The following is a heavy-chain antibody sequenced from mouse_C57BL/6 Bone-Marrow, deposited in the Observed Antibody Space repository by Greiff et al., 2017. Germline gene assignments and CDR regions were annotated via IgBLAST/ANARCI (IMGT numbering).Heavy chain of an antibody. Sequence: QVQLKESGAELARPGSSVKLSCKASGYTFTSYGISWVKQRTGQGLEWICEIYPRGGNTYYNEKFKGKATLTADKSSSTAYMELRSLTSEDSAVYFCARKGREFAYWGQGTLVTVSA. CDR3: ARKGREFAY. CDR2: IYPRGGNT. V-gene: IGHV1-81*01. CDR1: GYTFTSYG. J-gene: IGHJ3*01.